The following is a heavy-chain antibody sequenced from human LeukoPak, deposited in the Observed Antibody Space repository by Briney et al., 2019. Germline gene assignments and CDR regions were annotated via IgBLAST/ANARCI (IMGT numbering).Heavy chain of an antibody. V-gene: IGHV3-48*01. Sequence: GGSLRLSCAASGFTFSSYSMNWVRQAPGKGLEWVSYISSSSSTIYYADSVKGRFTISRDNAKNSLYLQMNSLRAEDTAVYYCARDPLQTYYYGSGRDHFDYWGQGTLVTVSS. CDR2: ISSSSSTI. J-gene: IGHJ4*02. CDR3: ARDPLQTYYYGSGRDHFDY. CDR1: GFTFSSYS. D-gene: IGHD3-10*01.